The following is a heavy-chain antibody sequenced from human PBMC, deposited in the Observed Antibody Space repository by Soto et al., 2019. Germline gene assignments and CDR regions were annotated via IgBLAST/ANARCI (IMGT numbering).Heavy chain of an antibody. V-gene: IGHV3-7*05. Sequence: EVQLVESGGGLVQPGGSLRLSCAASGFTFSSYWMSWVRQAPGKGLEWVANIKQDGSEKYYVDSVKGRFTISRDNAKNSLYLQMNSLRAEDTAVYYCARGDFWSGYPWFAFDIWGQGTMVTVSS. J-gene: IGHJ3*02. CDR1: GFTFSSYW. CDR3: ARGDFWSGYPWFAFDI. D-gene: IGHD3-3*01. CDR2: IKQDGSEK.